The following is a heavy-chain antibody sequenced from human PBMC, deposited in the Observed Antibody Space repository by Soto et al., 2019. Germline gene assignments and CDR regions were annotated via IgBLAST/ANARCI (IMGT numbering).Heavy chain of an antibody. D-gene: IGHD5-12*01. CDR2: IKEDGSEQ. Sequence: EVQLVESGGGLVQPGGSLRLSCAASGFTFSFYWMSWVRQAPGKGLEWVANIKEDGSEQYYVDSVKGRFTISRDNAKNSLYLQMNSLRVEDTAVYYCAKIRVVATWNYFDYWGQGTLVTVSS. CDR3: AKIRVVATWNYFDY. CDR1: GFTFSFYW. V-gene: IGHV3-7*03. J-gene: IGHJ4*02.